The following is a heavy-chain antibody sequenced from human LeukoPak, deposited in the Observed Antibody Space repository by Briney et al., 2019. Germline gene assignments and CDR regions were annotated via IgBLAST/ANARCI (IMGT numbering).Heavy chain of an antibody. V-gene: IGHV3-53*01. Sequence: PGTSLRLSCAASGFTVSSNYMSWVRQAPGKGLEWVSVIYSGGSTYYADSVKGRFTISRDNSKSTLYLQMNSLRAEDTAVYYCARQGSTSWRAFDIWGQGTMVTVSS. J-gene: IGHJ3*02. CDR2: IYSGGST. CDR1: GFTVSSNY. CDR3: ARQGSTSWRAFDI. D-gene: IGHD2-2*01.